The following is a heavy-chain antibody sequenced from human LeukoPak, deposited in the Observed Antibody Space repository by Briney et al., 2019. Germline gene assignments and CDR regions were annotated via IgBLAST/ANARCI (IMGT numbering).Heavy chain of an antibody. CDR2: MNPNSGNT. J-gene: IGHJ6*02. D-gene: IGHD5-18*01. CDR1: GYTFTSYD. Sequence: ASVKVSRKASGYTFTSYDINWVRQATGQGLEWMGWMNPNSGNTGYAQKFQGRVTMTRNTTISTAYMELSSLRSEDTAVYYCASTTAMVFYYYGMDVWGQGTTVTVSS. V-gene: IGHV1-8*01. CDR3: ASTTAMVFYYYGMDV.